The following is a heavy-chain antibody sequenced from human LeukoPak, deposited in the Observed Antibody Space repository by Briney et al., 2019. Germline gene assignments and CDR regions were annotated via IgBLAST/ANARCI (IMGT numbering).Heavy chain of an antibody. J-gene: IGHJ4*02. V-gene: IGHV1-18*01. CDR3: ARHILSGYDFDY. CDR1: GYTFTSYG. Sequence: GASVKVSCMASGYTFTSYGISWVRQAPGQGLEWMGWISAYNGNTNYAQKLQGRVTMTTDTSTSTAYIELRSLRSDDTAAYYCARHILSGYDFDYWGQGTLVTVSS. CDR2: ISAYNGNT. D-gene: IGHD5-12*01.